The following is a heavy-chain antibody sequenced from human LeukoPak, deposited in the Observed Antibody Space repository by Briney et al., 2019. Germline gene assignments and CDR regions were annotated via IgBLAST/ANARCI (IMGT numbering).Heavy chain of an antibody. CDR1: GYSISSGYY. V-gene: IGHV3-11*04. CDR3: AKDPVVRGIVGATSYFDY. D-gene: IGHD1-26*01. Sequence: LSLTCSVSGYSISSGYYWGWIRQPPGKGLEWVSYITNNGRKTYYADSVKGRFTISRDNAKYSLYLQMNSLRAEDTAVYYCAKDPVVRGIVGATSYFDYWGQGTLVTVSS. J-gene: IGHJ4*02. CDR2: ITNNGRKT.